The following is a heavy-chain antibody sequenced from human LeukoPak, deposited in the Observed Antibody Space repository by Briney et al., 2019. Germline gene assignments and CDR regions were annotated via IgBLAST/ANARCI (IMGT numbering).Heavy chain of an antibody. J-gene: IGHJ5*02. Sequence: AGGSLRLSCAASGFTFSNAWMNWVRQAPGKGLEWVGRIKSKTDGGTTDYAAPVKGRFTISRDDSKNTLYLQMNSLKTEDTAVYYCTTDGYYYGSGTLEFDPWGQGTLVTVSS. D-gene: IGHD3-10*01. CDR1: GFTFSNAW. V-gene: IGHV3-15*07. CDR3: TTDGYYYGSGTLEFDP. CDR2: IKSKTDGGTT.